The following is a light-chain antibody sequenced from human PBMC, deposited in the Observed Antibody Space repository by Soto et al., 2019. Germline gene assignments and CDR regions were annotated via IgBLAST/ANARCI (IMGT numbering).Light chain of an antibody. J-gene: IGKJ1*01. CDR2: GAF. V-gene: IGKV3-15*01. CDR3: HYYDKRPPGT. CDR1: QSVSSN. Sequence: EIVMTQSPVTLSVSPGARATLSCRASQSVSSNLAWYQQKPGQAPSLLIYGAFTRATGVPARFSGTGSGTEYFLTISSLQPEDFAFYYCHYYDKRPPGTFGQGTKVDIK.